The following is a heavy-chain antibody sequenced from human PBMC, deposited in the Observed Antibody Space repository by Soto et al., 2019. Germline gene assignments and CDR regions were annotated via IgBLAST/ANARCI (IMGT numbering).Heavy chain of an antibody. Sequence: ASVKVSCKPSGGTFSSYAISWVRQAPGQGLEWMGGIIPIFGTANYAQKFQGRVTITADESTSTAYMELSSLRSEDTAVYYCARSYDSSGYYPLGYWGQGTLVTVSS. V-gene: IGHV1-69*13. CDR1: GGTFSSYA. D-gene: IGHD3-22*01. J-gene: IGHJ4*02. CDR2: IIPIFGTA. CDR3: ARSYDSSGYYPLGY.